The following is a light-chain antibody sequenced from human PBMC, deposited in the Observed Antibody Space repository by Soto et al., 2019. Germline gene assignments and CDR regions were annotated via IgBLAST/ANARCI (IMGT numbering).Light chain of an antibody. CDR2: KVS. CDR3: QPYKFFPWT. CDR1: QSIDTW. J-gene: IGKJ1*01. V-gene: IGKV1-5*03. Sequence: DIQMTQSPSTLSASVGDRVTITCRASQSIDTWLAWYQQKPGEVPKVLIYKVSNLQRGVPSRFSGSGSGTEFTLTISGLQPDDFAPYYCQPYKFFPWTLGQGNRVEIK.